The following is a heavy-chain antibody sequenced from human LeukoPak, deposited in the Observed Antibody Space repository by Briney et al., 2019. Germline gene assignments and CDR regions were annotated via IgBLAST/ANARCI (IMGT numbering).Heavy chain of an antibody. J-gene: IGHJ5*01. Sequence: SETLSLTCTVSGGSISGYYWTWLRQLPGKGLEGLGYIYNSGITNYNPSLKGRVTVSVDTPKNQFSLRLTSVTAADTAVYYCARSVPSLDYLFDSWGHGTLVTVSS. CDR2: IYNSGIT. CDR1: GGSISGYY. V-gene: IGHV4-59*08. D-gene: IGHD4-11*01. CDR3: ARSVPSLDYLFDS.